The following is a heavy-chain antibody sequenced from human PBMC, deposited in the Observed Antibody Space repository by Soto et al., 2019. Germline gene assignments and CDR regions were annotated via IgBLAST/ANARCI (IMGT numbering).Heavy chain of an antibody. Sequence: QVQLVQSGAEVMKPGASVKVSCKASGYTFTAYYMHWVRQAPGQGLEWMGWMNPNTGVTNYAQKIQRRVTMTRAPSINTAYTELSSLRSDDTAVYFCAKDSKHSSTFIDSWGQGPLVTVSS. D-gene: IGHD6-19*01. V-gene: IGHV1-2*02. CDR1: GYTFTAYY. CDR2: MNPNTGVT. CDR3: AKDSKHSSTFIDS. J-gene: IGHJ4*02.